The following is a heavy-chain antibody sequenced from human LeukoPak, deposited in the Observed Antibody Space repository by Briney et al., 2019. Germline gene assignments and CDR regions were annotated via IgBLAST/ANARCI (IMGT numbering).Heavy chain of an antibody. J-gene: IGHJ4*02. V-gene: IGHV4-59*01. Sequence: SQTLSLTCTVAVHSISGYYWSWIRQPPGKGMEWIGYMHYSGNTNYNPSLKSRLTTSLDTSKNQFSLKLSSVTAADTAVYYCARGKYYFDYWGQGTLVTVSS. CDR3: ARGKYYFDY. CDR2: MHYSGNT. CDR1: VHSISGYY.